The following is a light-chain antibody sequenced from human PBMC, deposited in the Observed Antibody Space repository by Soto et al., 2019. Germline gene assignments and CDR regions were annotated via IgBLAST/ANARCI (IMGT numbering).Light chain of an antibody. V-gene: IGLV2-23*01. J-gene: IGLJ2*01. CDR3: CSYTSSTVI. CDR1: SSDVGKYSY. Sequence: QSVLTQPASVSGSPGQSITISCTGTSSDVGKYSYVSWYQQHPAKAPKLVIYEGSKRPSGVSNRLSGSKSGNTASLTISGLQPEDEGDYYCCSYTSSTVIFGGGTKVTVL. CDR2: EGS.